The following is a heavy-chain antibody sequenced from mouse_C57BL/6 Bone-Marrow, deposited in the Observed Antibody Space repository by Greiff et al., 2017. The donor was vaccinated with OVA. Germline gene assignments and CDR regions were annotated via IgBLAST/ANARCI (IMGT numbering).Heavy chain of an antibody. CDR3: ARQGGPYYGNRYFEV. CDR1: GFTFSSYG. D-gene: IGHD2-10*01. CDR2: ISSGGSYT. V-gene: IGHV5-6*02. J-gene: IGHJ1*03. Sequence: EVKLVESGGDLVKPGGSMKLSCAASGFTFSSYGMSWVRQTPDKRLEWVATISSGGSYTYYPDSVKGRFTLSRDNAKNTLYLQMSSLKSEDAAMYYCARQGGPYYGNRYFEVWGTGTTVTVSS.